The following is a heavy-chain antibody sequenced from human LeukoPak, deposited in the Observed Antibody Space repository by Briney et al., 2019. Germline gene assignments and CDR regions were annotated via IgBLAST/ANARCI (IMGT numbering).Heavy chain of an antibody. CDR3: ARVLAGYFDY. J-gene: IGHJ4*02. V-gene: IGHV4-31*03. D-gene: IGHD6-19*01. CDR1: GGSISSGGYY. Sequence: SETLSLTCTVSGGSISSGGYYWSWIRQHPGKGLEWIGYIYYSGSTYYNPSLKSRVTISVDTSKNQFSLKLSSVTTADTAVYYCARVLAGYFDYWGQGTLVTVSS. CDR2: IYYSGST.